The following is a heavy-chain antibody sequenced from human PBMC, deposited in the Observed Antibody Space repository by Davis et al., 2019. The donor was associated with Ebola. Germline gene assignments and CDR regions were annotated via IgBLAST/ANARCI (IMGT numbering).Heavy chain of an antibody. CDR3: TTDWGRVFFWSGYL. Sequence: GESLKISCAASGFTFSNAWMNWVRQAPGKGLEWVGRIKSKTDGGTTDYAAPVKGRFTISRDDSKNTLYLQMNSLKTEDTAVYYCTTDWGRVFFWSGYLWGQGTLVTVSS. D-gene: IGHD3-3*01. J-gene: IGHJ5*02. CDR1: GFTFSNAW. CDR2: IKSKTDGGTT. V-gene: IGHV3-15*07.